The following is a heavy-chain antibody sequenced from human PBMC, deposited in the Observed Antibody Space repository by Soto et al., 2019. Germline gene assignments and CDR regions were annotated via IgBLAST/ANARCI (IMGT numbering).Heavy chain of an antibody. V-gene: IGHV1-18*04. CDR2: ISAHNGDT. D-gene: IGHD3-22*01. CDR1: GYSFATYG. J-gene: IGHJ4*02. Sequence: ASVKVSCKASGYSFATYGFSWVRQAPGQGLECVGWISAHNGDTHYSQKFQGRVTLTTDTSTNTGYMELRSLTSDDTTVYFCATEPIYYNDGSGYYPLGHWGQGTLITVSS. CDR3: ATEPIYYNDGSGYYPLGH.